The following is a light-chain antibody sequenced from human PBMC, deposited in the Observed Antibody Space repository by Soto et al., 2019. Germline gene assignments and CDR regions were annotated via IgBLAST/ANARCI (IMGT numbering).Light chain of an antibody. Sequence: DIQMTQSPSTLSAFVGDRVTITCRASQTIRNYLAWYQQKPGKAPDLLIYDASSLKNEVPSRFSGSGFGTEFTLAISSLQPDDSATYYCQQYGLQGTFGQGTKVDIK. J-gene: IGKJ1*01. CDR3: QQYGLQGT. CDR2: DAS. CDR1: QTIRNY. V-gene: IGKV1-5*01.